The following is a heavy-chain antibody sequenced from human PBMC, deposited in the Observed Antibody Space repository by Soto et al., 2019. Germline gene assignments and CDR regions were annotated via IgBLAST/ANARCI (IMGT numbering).Heavy chain of an antibody. J-gene: IGHJ4*02. CDR3: ARSREIIASAGSFDY. V-gene: IGHV4-4*07. CDR2: IYSSGGT. CDR1: GASMSSYY. Sequence: PSETLSLTCSVSGASMSSYYWTWIRQPAGKGLEWIGRIYSSGGTHYNPSLKSRVTISLDTSKNQFSLRLNSVTAEDTAVYYCARSREIIASAGSFDYWGQGTLVTVSS. D-gene: IGHD6-25*01.